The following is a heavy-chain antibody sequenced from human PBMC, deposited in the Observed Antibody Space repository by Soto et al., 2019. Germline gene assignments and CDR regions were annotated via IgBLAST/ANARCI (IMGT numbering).Heavy chain of an antibody. CDR3: ARDLVSLGSYFDY. CDR2: IYYSGST. CDR1: GGSISSGAYY. J-gene: IGHJ4*02. V-gene: IGHV4-30-4*01. D-gene: IGHD1-26*01. Sequence: SETLSLTCTVSGGSISSGAYYWSWIRQPPGKGLEWIGYIYYSGSTYYNPSLKSRITISVDTSKNQFSLNLSSVTAADTAVYYCARDLVSLGSYFDYWGQGALVTVYS.